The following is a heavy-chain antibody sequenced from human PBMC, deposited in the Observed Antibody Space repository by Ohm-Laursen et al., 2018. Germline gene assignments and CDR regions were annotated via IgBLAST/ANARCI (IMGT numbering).Heavy chain of an antibody. CDR3: VRDPSGCGLDV. CDR2: IGKSGIT. D-gene: IGHD2-8*01. J-gene: IGHJ6*02. CDR1: GYTFTDYD. Sequence: GSLRLSCAASGYTFTDYDMHWVRQRTEKGLESIAQIGKSGITYYAGSVKGRFSISRDNAKKSLYLQMDSLRAEDTAVYYCVRDPSGCGLDVWGQGTTVTVCS. V-gene: IGHV3-13*04.